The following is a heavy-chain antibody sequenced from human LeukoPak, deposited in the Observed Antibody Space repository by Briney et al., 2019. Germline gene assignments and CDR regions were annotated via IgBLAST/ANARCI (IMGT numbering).Heavy chain of an antibody. CDR2: IYHSGST. CDR3: ARAVVGAGGGVDY. Sequence: PSQTLSLTCSVSGGSISSGGYYWSWIRQPPGKGLDWIGSIYHSGSTYFNPSLKSRVTISIDRSKNHFSLKLNSVTAADSAVYYCARAVVGAGGGVDYWGQGTLVTVSS. J-gene: IGHJ4*02. CDR1: GGSISSGGYY. D-gene: IGHD1-26*01. V-gene: IGHV4-30-2*01.